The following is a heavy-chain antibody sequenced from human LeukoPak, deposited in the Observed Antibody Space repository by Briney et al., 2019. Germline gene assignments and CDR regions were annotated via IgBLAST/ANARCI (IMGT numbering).Heavy chain of an antibody. CDR2: IIPIFGTA. CDR1: GGAFSSYA. Sequence: SVKVSCKASGGAFSSYAISWVRQAPGQGLEWMGGIIPIFGTANYAQKFQGRVTITADKSTSTAYMELSSLRSEDTAVYYCARAPLYSSGWTNYFDYWGQGTLVTVSS. D-gene: IGHD6-19*01. J-gene: IGHJ4*02. V-gene: IGHV1-69*06. CDR3: ARAPLYSSGWTNYFDY.